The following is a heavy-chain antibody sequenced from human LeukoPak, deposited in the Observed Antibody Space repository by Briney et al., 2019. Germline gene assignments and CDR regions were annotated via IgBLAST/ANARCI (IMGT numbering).Heavy chain of an antibody. CDR3: AKAFSTIAARLEGFDY. Sequence: SGGSLRLSCAASGFTFSSYAMSWVRQAPGKGLEWVSAISRSGGYTYYVDSVKGRFTISRDNSRNTLYLQMSTLRAEDTAVYYCAKAFSTIAARLEGFDYWGQGTLVTVSS. J-gene: IGHJ4*02. V-gene: IGHV3-23*01. CDR1: GFTFSSYA. D-gene: IGHD6-6*01. CDR2: ISRSGGYT.